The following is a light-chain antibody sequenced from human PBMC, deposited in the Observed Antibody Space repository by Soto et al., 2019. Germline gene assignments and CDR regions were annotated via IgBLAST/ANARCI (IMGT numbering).Light chain of an antibody. Sequence: IVTMQSPAGLSVSRGGRATLCCSAGQSVTSDLAWYLQKPGQAPRLLIHGASTRATGIPARFSGSGSGTEFTLTISSLQSEEFVVYYCQQYNNWPPDGTFGQGTKV. V-gene: IGKV3-15*01. CDR3: QQYNNWPPDGT. CDR2: GAS. CDR1: QSVTSD. J-gene: IGKJ1*01.